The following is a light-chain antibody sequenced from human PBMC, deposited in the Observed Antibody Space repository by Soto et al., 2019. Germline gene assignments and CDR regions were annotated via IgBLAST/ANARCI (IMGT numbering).Light chain of an antibody. CDR1: HSLVYSDGNTY. CDR3: MHSTQLPWT. V-gene: IGKV2-30*01. Sequence: DVVMTQSPLSLPVTLGQPASISCRSSHSLVYSDGNTYLSWFQQRPGQSPRRLIYKVSNRDSGVPDRFRGSGSGTDFTLKISRVEAEDVGVYYCMHSTQLPWTFGQGTKVEIK. J-gene: IGKJ1*01. CDR2: KVS.